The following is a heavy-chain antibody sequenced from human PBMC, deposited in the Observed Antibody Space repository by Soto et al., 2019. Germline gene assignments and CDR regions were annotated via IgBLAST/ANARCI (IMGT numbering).Heavy chain of an antibody. D-gene: IGHD3-3*01. Sequence: PGGSLRLSCAASGFTFSSYWMHWVRQAPGKGLVWVSRINSDGSSTSYADSVKGRFTISRDNAKNTLYLQMNSLRAEDTAVYYCAMNDFWSGYYPAHFAYWGQGTLVTVSS. CDR3: AMNDFWSGYYPAHFAY. J-gene: IGHJ4*02. V-gene: IGHV3-74*01. CDR1: GFTFSSYW. CDR2: INSDGSST.